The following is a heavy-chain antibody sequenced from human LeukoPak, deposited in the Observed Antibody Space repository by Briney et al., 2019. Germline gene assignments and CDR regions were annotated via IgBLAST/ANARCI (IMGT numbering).Heavy chain of an antibody. Sequence: GASVKVSCKVSGYTLTELSMHWVRQAPGKGLEWMGGFDPEDGETIYAQKFQGRVTMTEDTSTDRAYMELGSLRSEDTAVYYCATAAWGSGSYYYFDYWGQGTLVTVSS. D-gene: IGHD3-10*01. CDR3: ATAAWGSGSYYYFDY. CDR1: GYTLTELS. CDR2: FDPEDGET. V-gene: IGHV1-24*01. J-gene: IGHJ4*02.